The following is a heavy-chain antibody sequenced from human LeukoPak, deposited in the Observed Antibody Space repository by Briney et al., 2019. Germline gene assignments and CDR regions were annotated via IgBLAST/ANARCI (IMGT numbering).Heavy chain of an antibody. Sequence: GGSLRLSCAASGCTFSSYSMNWVRQAPGKGLEWVSSISSSSSYIYYADSVKGRFTISRDNAKNSLYLQMNSLRAEDTAVYYCATMGASDAFDIWGQGTMVTVSS. D-gene: IGHD3-16*01. V-gene: IGHV3-21*01. CDR1: GCTFSSYS. CDR2: ISSSSSYI. CDR3: ATMGASDAFDI. J-gene: IGHJ3*02.